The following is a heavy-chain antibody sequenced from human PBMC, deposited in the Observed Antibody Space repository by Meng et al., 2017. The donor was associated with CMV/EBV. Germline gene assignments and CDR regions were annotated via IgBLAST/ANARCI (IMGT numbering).Heavy chain of an antibody. D-gene: IGHD3-3*01. J-gene: IGHJ3*02. CDR2: INPNSGGT. V-gene: IGHV1-2*02. CDR3: ASNYDFWSGSGGVAFDI. Sequence: ASVKVSCKASGYTITGYYMHWVRQAPGQGLEWMGWINPNSGGTNYAQKFQGRVTMTRDTSISTAYMELSRLRSDDTAVYYCASNYDFWSGSGGVAFDIWGQGTMVTVSS. CDR1: GYTITGYY.